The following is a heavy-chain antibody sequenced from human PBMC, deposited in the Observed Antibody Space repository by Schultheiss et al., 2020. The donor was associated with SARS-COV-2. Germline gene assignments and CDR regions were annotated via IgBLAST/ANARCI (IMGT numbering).Heavy chain of an antibody. V-gene: IGHV3-66*01. D-gene: IGHD3-3*01. CDR3: ARGRGDFDY. CDR1: GFTVSSNY. J-gene: IGHJ4*02. CDR2: ISWNSGSI. Sequence: GGSLRLSCAASGFTVSSNYMSWVRQAPGKGLEWVSGISWNSGSIGYADSVKGRFTISRDNSKNTLYLQMNSLRAEDTAVYYCARGRGDFDYWGQGTLVTVSS.